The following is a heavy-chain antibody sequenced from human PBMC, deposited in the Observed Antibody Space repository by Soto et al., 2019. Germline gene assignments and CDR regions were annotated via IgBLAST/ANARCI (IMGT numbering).Heavy chain of an antibody. CDR3: ARVGRRITIFGVVNPFDV. Sequence: SETLSLTCAVYGGSFSGYYWSWIRQPPGKGLEWIGEINHRGSTNYNPPLKSRVTISVYTSKNQFSLKLSSVTAADTAVYYCARVGRRITIFGVVNPFDVWGQGTLVNV. D-gene: IGHD3-3*01. J-gene: IGHJ4*02. V-gene: IGHV4-34*01. CDR2: INHRGST. CDR1: GGSFSGYY.